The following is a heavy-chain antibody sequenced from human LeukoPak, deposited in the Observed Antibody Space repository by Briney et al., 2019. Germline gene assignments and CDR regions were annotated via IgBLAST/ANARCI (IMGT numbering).Heavy chain of an antibody. CDR2: ISGSGGST. Sequence: GGSLRLSCAASGFTFNSYAMSWVRQAPGKGLEWVSAISGSGGSTYYADSVKGRFTISRDNAKNSLYLQMNSLRAEDTAVYYCARDLSGSLTIDYWGQGTLVTVSS. J-gene: IGHJ4*02. D-gene: IGHD1-26*01. CDR1: GFTFNSYA. CDR3: ARDLSGSLTIDY. V-gene: IGHV3-23*01.